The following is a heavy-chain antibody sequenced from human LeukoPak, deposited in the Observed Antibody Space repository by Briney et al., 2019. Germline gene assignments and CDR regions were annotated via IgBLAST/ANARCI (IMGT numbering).Heavy chain of an antibody. Sequence: GGSLRLSCAASGFTFSNAWMSWVRQAPGKGLEWVGRIRSKTDGGTTDYAAPVKGRFTISRDDSKNTLYLQMNSLKTEDTAVYYCTTIAAAGQIDYWGQGTLVTVSS. CDR1: GFTFSNAW. D-gene: IGHD6-13*01. V-gene: IGHV3-15*01. CDR3: TTIAAAGQIDY. CDR2: IRSKTDGGTT. J-gene: IGHJ4*02.